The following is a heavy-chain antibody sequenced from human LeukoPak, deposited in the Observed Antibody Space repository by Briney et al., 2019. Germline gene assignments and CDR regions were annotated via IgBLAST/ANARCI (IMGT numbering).Heavy chain of an antibody. CDR1: GFTFSGST. V-gene: IGHV3-73*01. J-gene: IGHJ6*02. CDR3: TRGGHNNYYDGMDV. D-gene: IGHD5-24*01. CDR2: IRSKANSYAT. Sequence: AGGSLRLSCAASGFTFSGSTMHWVRQASGKGLEWVGRIRSKANSYATAYAASVKGRFTISGDDSKNTAFLQMNSLKAEDTAVYYCTRGGHNNYYDGMDVWGQGTTVIVSS.